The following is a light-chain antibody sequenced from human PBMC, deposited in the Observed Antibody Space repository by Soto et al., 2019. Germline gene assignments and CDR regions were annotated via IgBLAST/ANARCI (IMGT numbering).Light chain of an antibody. CDR3: QQYYSNPWT. J-gene: IGKJ1*01. CDR1: RCIRTA. CDR2: VAS. Sequence: IQMTQSPSSLSASVGDRVTITCRARRCIRTALSWYQHRPGQAPKVLICVASSLQSGVPSRFSGSGYGTDFTLTISSLQPDDLATYYCQQYYSNPWTFGQGTKVDIK. V-gene: IGKV1-6*01.